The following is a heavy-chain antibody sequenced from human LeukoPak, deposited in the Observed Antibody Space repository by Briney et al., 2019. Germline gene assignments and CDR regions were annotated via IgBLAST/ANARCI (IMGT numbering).Heavy chain of an antibody. V-gene: IGHV3-23*01. Sequence: PGGSLRLSCAASGFTFSSYAMTWVRQAPGQGLEWVSGIISSGGTYYADSVKGRFTISGDNSKNTLYVQMNSLRAEDTAVYYCAKRVGSGSYYNNDCWGQGTLVTVSS. CDR2: IISSGGT. J-gene: IGHJ4*02. D-gene: IGHD3-10*01. CDR1: GFTFSSYA. CDR3: AKRVGSGSYYNNDC.